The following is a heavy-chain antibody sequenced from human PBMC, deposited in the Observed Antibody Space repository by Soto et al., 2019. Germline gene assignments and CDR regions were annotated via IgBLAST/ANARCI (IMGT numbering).Heavy chain of an antibody. CDR3: ARVGKPPSDY. CDR1: GGSFSGYY. V-gene: IGHV4-34*12. CDR2: IIHTGST. J-gene: IGHJ4*02. Sequence: QVQLQQWGAGLLKPSETLSLTCAVSGGSFSGYYWCWIRQPPGKGLEWVGEIIHTGSTNYNPSLKSRITSSVDPSKKPFSLKLSSVTAADTAVYYCARVGKPPSDYWGQGTLVTVSS.